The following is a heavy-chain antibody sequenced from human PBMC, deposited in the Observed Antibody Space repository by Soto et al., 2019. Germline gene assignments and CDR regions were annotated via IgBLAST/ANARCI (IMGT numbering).Heavy chain of an antibody. V-gene: IGHV4-30-2*01. CDR3: ARAGVNKLYYYGMDV. J-gene: IGHJ6*02. CDR1: GGSISSGGYS. Sequence: SETLSLTCAVSGGSISSGGYSWSWIRQPLGKGLEWIGYIYHSGSTYYNPSLKSRVTISVDRSKNQFSLKLSSVTAADTAVYYCARAGVNKLYYYGMDVWGQGTTVTVSS. D-gene: IGHD3-10*01. CDR2: IYHSGST.